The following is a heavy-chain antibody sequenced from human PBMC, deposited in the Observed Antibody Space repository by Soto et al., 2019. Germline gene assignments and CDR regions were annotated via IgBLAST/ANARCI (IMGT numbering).Heavy chain of an antibody. CDR3: AKRADCSSGCMDV. Sequence: GGSLRLSCAASGFTFSNYAMRWVRQAPGKGLEWVSAISGPGGTTYYADSVKGRFTISRDNSKNTLYLQMNSLRDEDTAVYYCAKRADCSSGCMDVWGKGTTVTVSS. D-gene: IGHD2-21*02. V-gene: IGHV3-23*01. J-gene: IGHJ6*03. CDR1: GFTFSNYA. CDR2: ISGPGGTT.